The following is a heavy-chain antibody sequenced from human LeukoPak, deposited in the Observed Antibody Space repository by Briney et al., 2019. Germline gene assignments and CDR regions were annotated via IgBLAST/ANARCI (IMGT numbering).Heavy chain of an antibody. CDR1: GGSISSSSYY. J-gene: IGHJ4*02. V-gene: IGHV4-39*01. D-gene: IGHD3-10*01. CDR2: IYYSGST. CDR3: ARGWFGELNYFDY. Sequence: PSETLSLTCTVSGGSISSSSYYWGWIRQPPGKGLEWIGSIYYSGSTYYNPSLKSRVTISVDTSKNQFSLKLSSVTAADTAVYYCARGWFGELNYFDYWGQGTLVTVSS.